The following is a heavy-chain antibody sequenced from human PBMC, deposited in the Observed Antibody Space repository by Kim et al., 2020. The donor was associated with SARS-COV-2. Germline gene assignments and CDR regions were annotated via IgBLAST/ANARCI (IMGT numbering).Heavy chain of an antibody. Sequence: PSFQGQVTISADKSISTAYLQWSSLKASDTAMYYCARLRFGSGGWSPIDYWGQGTLVTVSS. V-gene: IGHV5-51*01. CDR3: ARLRFGSGGWSPIDY. D-gene: IGHD6-19*01. J-gene: IGHJ4*02.